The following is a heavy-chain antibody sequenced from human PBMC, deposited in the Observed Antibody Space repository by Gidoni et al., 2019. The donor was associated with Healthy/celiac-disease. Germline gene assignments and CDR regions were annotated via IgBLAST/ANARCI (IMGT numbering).Heavy chain of an antibody. Sequence: EVQLLESGGGLVQHGGSLRLSCAASGFTFSSYAMSWVRQAPGKGLEWVSAISGSGGSTYYADSVKGRFTISRDNSKNTLYLQMNSLRAEDTAVYYCAKDKWAVVTSFDYWGQGTLVTVSS. CDR3: AKDKWAVVTSFDY. D-gene: IGHD2-21*02. CDR1: GFTFSSYA. CDR2: ISGSGGST. J-gene: IGHJ4*02. V-gene: IGHV3-23*01.